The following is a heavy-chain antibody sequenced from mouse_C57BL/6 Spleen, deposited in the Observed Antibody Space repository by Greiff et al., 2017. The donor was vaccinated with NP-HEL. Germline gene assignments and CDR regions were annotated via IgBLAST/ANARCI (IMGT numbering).Heavy chain of an antibody. CDR1: GFSFNTYA. Sequence: EVKLVESGGGLVQPKGSLKLSCAATGFSFNTYAMNWVRQAPGQGLEWVARIRRKSNNYATYYDDSGKDRFTISRDDSQSMLYLQMNNLKTEDTAMFSCERPDFYGSSLYAMDYWGQGTSVTVSS. CDR3: ERPDFYGSSLYAMDY. D-gene: IGHD1-1*01. J-gene: IGHJ4*01. V-gene: IGHV10-1*01. CDR2: IRRKSNNYAT.